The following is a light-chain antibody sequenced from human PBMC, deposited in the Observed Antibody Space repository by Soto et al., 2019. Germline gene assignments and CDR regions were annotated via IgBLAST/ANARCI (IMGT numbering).Light chain of an antibody. CDR2: AAS. CDR3: QHYYNYPWT. J-gene: IGKJ1*01. Sequence: AVLLTQSPSSFSASTGDRATITCRASQDIHNYLAWYQQVPGKAPKLLLYAASILQTGVPSRFSGSGSGTDFTLTIDGLQSEYFANYFCQHYYNYPWTFGQGTTVE. V-gene: IGKV1-8*01. CDR1: QDIHNY.